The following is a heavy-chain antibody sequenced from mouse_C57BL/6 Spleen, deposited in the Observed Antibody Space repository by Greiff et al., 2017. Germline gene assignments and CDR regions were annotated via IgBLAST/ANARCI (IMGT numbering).Heavy chain of an antibody. Sequence: QVHVKQSGAELVKPGASVKISCKASGYAFSSYWMNWVKQRPGKGLEWIGQIYPGDGDTNYNGKFKGKATLTADKSSSTAYMQLSSLTSEDSAVYFCASYGYDGAWFAYWGQGTLVTVSA. CDR3: ASYGYDGAWFAY. J-gene: IGHJ3*01. D-gene: IGHD2-2*01. CDR1: GYAFSSYW. V-gene: IGHV1-80*01. CDR2: IYPGDGDT.